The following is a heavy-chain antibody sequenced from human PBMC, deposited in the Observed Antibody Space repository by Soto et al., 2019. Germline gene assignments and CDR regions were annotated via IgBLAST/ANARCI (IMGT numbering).Heavy chain of an antibody. V-gene: IGHV1-18*01. Sequence: ASVKVSCKASGYTFTSYGISWVRQAPGKGLEWMGWISAYNGNTNYAQKLQGRVTMTSDTSTSTAYMELRSLSSDDTAVYYCARDGFSGYDFDSWGQGTLVTVSS. J-gene: IGHJ4*02. CDR1: GYTFTSYG. CDR3: ARDGFSGYDFDS. CDR2: ISAYNGNT. D-gene: IGHD5-12*01.